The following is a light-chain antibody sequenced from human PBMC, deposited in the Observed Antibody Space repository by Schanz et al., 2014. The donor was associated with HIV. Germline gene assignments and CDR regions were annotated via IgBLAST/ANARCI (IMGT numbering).Light chain of an antibody. CDR3: QSYDSSVSGLV. CDR1: SSNIGAGYD. J-gene: IGLJ3*02. Sequence: QSVLTQPPSVSGAPGQRVTISCTGSSSNIGAGYDVFWYKQLPGTAPKLLIYRPSGVPDRFSASKSGTSASLAITGLQAEDEADYFCQSYDSSVSGLVFGGGTKLTVL. V-gene: IGLV1-40*01.